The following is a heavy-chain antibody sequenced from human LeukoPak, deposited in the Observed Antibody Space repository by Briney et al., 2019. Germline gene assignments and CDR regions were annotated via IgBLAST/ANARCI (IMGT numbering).Heavy chain of an antibody. CDR1: GDSVSSNSAA. CDR3: TRERSWVRRGGYFDY. D-gene: IGHD1-1*01. V-gene: IGHV6-1*01. J-gene: IGHJ4*02. CDR2: TYYRSKWYN. Sequence: PSQTLSLTCAVSGDSVSSNSAAWNWIPQSPSRGLEWLGRTYYRSKWYNDYAVSVKSRITINPDTSKNQFSLQLNSVTPEDTAVYYCTRERSWVRRGGYFDYWGQGTLVTVSS.